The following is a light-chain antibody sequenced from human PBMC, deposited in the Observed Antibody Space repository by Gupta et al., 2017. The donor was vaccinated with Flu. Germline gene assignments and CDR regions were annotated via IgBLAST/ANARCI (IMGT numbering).Light chain of an antibody. CDR2: LEGSGSY. CDR1: SGHNSYI. J-gene: IGLJ1*01. CDR3: ETWNSDTFV. Sequence: QPVLTQSSSASASLGSSVKLTCTLSSGHNSYIIAWHQQQPGKAPRFLMTLEGSGSYSKGSGAPDRFSSSSSGAARHPTIAHLQAEADDYYYCETWNSDTFVFGAGTKLTVL. V-gene: IGLV4-60*03.